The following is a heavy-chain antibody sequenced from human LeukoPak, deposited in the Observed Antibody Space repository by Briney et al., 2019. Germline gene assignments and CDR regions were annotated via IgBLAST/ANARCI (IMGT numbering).Heavy chain of an antibody. V-gene: IGHV1-2*02. Sequence: ASVKVSCKASEYTFTDYYLHWVRQAPGQGVEWMGWINPVSGGTNYVQKFQGRVTMTRDTSISTAYMELSRLGSDDTAVYYCARANFLSCSSTSCLFDYWGQGTLVTVSS. D-gene: IGHD2-2*01. CDR2: INPVSGGT. CDR3: ARANFLSCSSTSCLFDY. CDR1: EYTFTDYY. J-gene: IGHJ4*02.